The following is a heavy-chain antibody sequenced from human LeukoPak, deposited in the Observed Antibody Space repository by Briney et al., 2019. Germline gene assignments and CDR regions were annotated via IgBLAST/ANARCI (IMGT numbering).Heavy chain of an antibody. V-gene: IGHV3-23*01. J-gene: IGHJ6*02. CDR2: ISAGGGST. CDR1: GFTFSSYA. CDR3: AKARTAKGYQYGMDI. D-gene: IGHD4-17*01. Sequence: GGSLRLSCAASGFTFSSYAMSWVRQAPGKGLEWVSAISAGGGSTYYADSVKGRFTISRDNSKNTLYLQMNSLRAEDTALYYCAKARTAKGYQYGMDIWGQGTTVTVSS.